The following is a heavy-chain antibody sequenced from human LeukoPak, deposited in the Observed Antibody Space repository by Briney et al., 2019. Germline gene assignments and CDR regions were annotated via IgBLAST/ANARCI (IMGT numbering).Heavy chain of an antibody. V-gene: IGHV3-66*02. CDR1: GFTVSGTH. CDR2: IYGGGGT. CDR3: ARARAGTQSWVEFDL. Sequence: GGSLRLTCAASGFTVSGTHMDWVREAPGKGLEWVSVIYGGGGTVYAHSVKGRFTISRDNSKNSLRTEDSAVYYCARARAGTQSWVEFDLWGQGTLVTVSS. D-gene: IGHD3-10*01. J-gene: IGHJ5*02.